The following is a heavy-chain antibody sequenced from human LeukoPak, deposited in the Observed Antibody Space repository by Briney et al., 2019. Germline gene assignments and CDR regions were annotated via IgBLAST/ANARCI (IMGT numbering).Heavy chain of an antibody. V-gene: IGHV3-48*03. D-gene: IGHD5-24*01. CDR1: GFTFSSYD. J-gene: IGHJ4*02. CDR3: ARVERPTYKTDY. Sequence: GGSLRLSCAASGFTFSSYDMSWIRQAPGKGLEWVSYITSSGSTIYYADSLKGRFTISRDNAKNPLYLQMNSLRAEDTAVYYCARVERPTYKTDYWGQGTLVTVSS. CDR2: ITSSGSTI.